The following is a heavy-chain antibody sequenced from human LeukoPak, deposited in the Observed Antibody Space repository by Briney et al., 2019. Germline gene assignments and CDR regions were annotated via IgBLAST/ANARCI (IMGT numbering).Heavy chain of an antibody. D-gene: IGHD6-13*01. Sequence: SETLSLTCTVSGGSISSYYWSWIRQPPGKGLEWIGYIYYSGSTNYNSSFKSRVTISIDTSKNQFSLRLSSVTAADTAVYYCARGQQLVGDWFDPWGQGTRVTVSS. CDR2: IYYSGST. J-gene: IGHJ5*02. CDR3: ARGQQLVGDWFDP. V-gene: IGHV4-59*01. CDR1: GGSISSYY.